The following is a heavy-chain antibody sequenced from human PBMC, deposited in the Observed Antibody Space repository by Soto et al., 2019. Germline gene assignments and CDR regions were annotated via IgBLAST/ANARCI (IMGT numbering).Heavy chain of an antibody. V-gene: IGHV1-46*03. CDR3: ARREVVASTLIPCHFDY. D-gene: IGHD2-15*01. J-gene: IGHJ4*02. CDR1: GYTFTNYF. Sequence: QVQLVQSGAEVKKPGASVKVACKASGYTFTNYFLHWVRQSPGQGLEWLGIINPSAGSTNFALKFLDRFTVSRDTSTSTVYMELSSLRSEDTAVYFCARREVVASTLIPCHFDYWGQGTLVTVSS. CDR2: INPSAGST.